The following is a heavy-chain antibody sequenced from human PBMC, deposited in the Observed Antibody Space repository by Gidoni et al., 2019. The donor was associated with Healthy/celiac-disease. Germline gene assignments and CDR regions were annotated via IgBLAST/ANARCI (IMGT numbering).Heavy chain of an antibody. CDR3: ARTRIGSGSYYRGACSWYDY. CDR1: GGSFSGYY. Sequence: QVQLQQWGAGLLKPSETLSLTCAVYGGSFSGYYWSWIRQPPGKGLEWIGEINHSGSTNYNPSLKSRVTISVETSKNQCSLKLSSVTAADTAVYYCARTRIGSGSYYRGACSWYDYWGQGTLVTVSS. J-gene: IGHJ4*02. V-gene: IGHV4-34*01. D-gene: IGHD1-26*01. CDR2: INHSGST.